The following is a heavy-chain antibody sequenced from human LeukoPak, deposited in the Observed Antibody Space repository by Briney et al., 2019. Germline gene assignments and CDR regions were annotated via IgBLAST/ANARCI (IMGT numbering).Heavy chain of an antibody. D-gene: IGHD4-23*01. CDR3: ARTVGTHRFDY. Sequence: SETLSLTCSVSGGSISSSDYYWGWIRQPPGERLEWLGTIYYNGNTYYNPSLQSRVIISVDTSKNQLSLKLTSVTAPDTAVYYCARTVGTHRFDYRGKGILVTVSS. CDR1: GGSISSSDYY. CDR2: IYYNGNT. V-gene: IGHV4-39*01. J-gene: IGHJ4*02.